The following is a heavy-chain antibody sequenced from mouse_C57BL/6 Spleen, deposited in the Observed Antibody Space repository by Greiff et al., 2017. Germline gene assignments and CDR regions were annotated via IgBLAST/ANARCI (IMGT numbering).Heavy chain of an antibody. CDR1: GFTFSSYA. V-gene: IGHV5-4*01. D-gene: IGHD1-1*02. CDR2: ISDGGSYT. Sequence: EVMLVESGGGLVKPGGSLKLSCAASGFTFSSYAMSWVRQTPEKRLEWVATISDGGSYTYYPDNVKGRFTISRDNAKNNLYLQMSHLKSEDTAMYYCAREGDYGQGGFAYWGQGTLVTVSA. J-gene: IGHJ3*01. CDR3: AREGDYGQGGFAY.